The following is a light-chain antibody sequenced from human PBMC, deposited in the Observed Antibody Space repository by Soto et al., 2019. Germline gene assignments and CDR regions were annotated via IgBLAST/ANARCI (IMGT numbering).Light chain of an antibody. CDR1: QSISSW. CDR2: DAS. J-gene: IGKJ1*01. Sequence: IQMTQSPFPPSASVGDRVTLPCRASQSISSWLAWYQQKPGKAPKLLIYDASSLESGVPSRFSGSGSGTEFTLTISSLQPDDFATYYCRQYNSYSWTFGQGTKV. V-gene: IGKV1-5*01. CDR3: RQYNSYSWT.